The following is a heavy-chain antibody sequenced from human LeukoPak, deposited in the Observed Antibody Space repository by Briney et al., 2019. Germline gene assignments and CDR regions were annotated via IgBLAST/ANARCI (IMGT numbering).Heavy chain of an antibody. CDR1: GGSISSGGYS. J-gene: IGHJ5*02. Sequence: SETLSLTCAVSGGSISSGGYSWSWIRQPPGKGLEWIGYIYHSGSTYYNPSLKSRVTISVDRSKNQFSLKLSSVTAADTAVYYCARLEKNWFDPWGQGTLVTVSS. V-gene: IGHV4-30-2*01. CDR3: ARLEKNWFDP. CDR2: IYHSGST. D-gene: IGHD1-1*01.